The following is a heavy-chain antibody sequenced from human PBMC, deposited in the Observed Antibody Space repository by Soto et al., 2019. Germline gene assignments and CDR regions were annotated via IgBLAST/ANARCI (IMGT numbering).Heavy chain of an antibody. V-gene: IGHV3-30*03. Sequence: QVQLVESGGGVVQPGRSLRLSCAASGFPFTSYGMHWVREGPDKGLEWVAIISYDGSDKYYADSVKGLFTISRDNSKNTLYLQMNSLRPEDTALYYCVGGQYYFDYRGQGTLVIVSS. CDR2: ISYDGSDK. CDR1: GFPFTSYG. CDR3: VGGQYYFDY. J-gene: IGHJ4*02. D-gene: IGHD3-10*01.